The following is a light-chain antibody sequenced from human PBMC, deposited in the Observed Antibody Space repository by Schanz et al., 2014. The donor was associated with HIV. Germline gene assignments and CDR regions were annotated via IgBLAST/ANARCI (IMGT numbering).Light chain of an antibody. CDR1: QSVSSN. CDR3: HQYDNWPPGGT. Sequence: EIVMTQSPATLSVSPGERATLSCRASQSVSSNLAWYQQKPGQAPRLLIYGASTRATGIPARFSGSGSGTEFTLTISSLQSEDFALYFCHQYDNWPPGGTFGQGTKVEIK. V-gene: IGKV3-15*01. J-gene: IGKJ1*01. CDR2: GAS.